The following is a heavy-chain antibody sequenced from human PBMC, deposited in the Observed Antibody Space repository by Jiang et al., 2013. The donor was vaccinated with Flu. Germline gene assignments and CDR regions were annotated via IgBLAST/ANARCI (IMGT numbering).Heavy chain of an antibody. CDR1: GGSISSSSYY. V-gene: IGHV4-39*01. CDR3: AGSFDYGSGSYSSSYYYYGMDV. CDR2: IYYSGST. J-gene: IGHJ6*02. Sequence: ETLSLTCTVSGGSISSSSYYWGWIRQPPGKGLEWIGSIYYSGSTYYNPSLKSRVTISVDTSKNQFSLKLSSVTAADTAVYYCAGSFDYGSGSYSSSYYYYGMDVWGQGTTVTVSS. D-gene: IGHD3-10*01.